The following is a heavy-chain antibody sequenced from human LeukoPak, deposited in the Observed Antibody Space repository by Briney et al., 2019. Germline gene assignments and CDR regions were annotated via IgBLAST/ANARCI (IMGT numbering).Heavy chain of an antibody. CDR2: IYHSGST. V-gene: IGHV4-30-2*02. J-gene: IGHJ1*01. CDR3: ASGAKSYSSSSRQYFQH. Sequence: SETLSLTCTVSGGSISSGGYYWSWIRQPPGKGPEWIGYIYHSGSTYYNPSLKSRVTISVDTSKNQFSLKLSSVTAADTAVYYCASGAKSYSSSSRQYFQHWGQGTLVTVSS. CDR1: GGSISSGGYY. D-gene: IGHD6-6*01.